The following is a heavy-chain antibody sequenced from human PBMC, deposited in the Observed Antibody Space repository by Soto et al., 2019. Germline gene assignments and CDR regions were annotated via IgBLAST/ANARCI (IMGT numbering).Heavy chain of an antibody. Sequence: QVQLVESGGGVVQPGRSLRLCCAASGFTFSSYGMHWVRQAPGKGLEWVAVIWYDGSNKYYADSVKGRFTISRDNSKNTLYLQMNSLRAEDTAVYYCAREHIVVVTATRGRNWFDPWGQGTLVTVSS. CDR3: AREHIVVVTATRGRNWFDP. J-gene: IGHJ5*02. CDR1: GFTFSSYG. V-gene: IGHV3-33*01. D-gene: IGHD2-21*02. CDR2: IWYDGSNK.